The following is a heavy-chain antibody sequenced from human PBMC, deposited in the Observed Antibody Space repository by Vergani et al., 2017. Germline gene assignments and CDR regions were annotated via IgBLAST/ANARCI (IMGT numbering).Heavy chain of an antibody. J-gene: IGHJ5*02. CDR2: ISYDGSKK. D-gene: IGHD3-10*01. CDR1: GFTFSSYG. V-gene: IGHV3-30*18. Sequence: QVQLVESGGGVVQPGRSLRLSCAASGFTFSSYGMHWVRQAPGKGLEWVAVISYDGSKKYYADSVKGRFTISRDNSKNTLYLQMNSLRAEDTAVYYCAKDFWVYGSLKNWFDPWGQGTLVTVSS. CDR3: AKDFWVYGSLKNWFDP.